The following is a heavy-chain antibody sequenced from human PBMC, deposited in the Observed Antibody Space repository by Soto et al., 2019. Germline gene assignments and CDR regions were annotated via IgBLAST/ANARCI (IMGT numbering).Heavy chain of an antibody. V-gene: IGHV3-9*01. Sequence: GGSLILSCGASGFTFDDYAVHWVRHAPGKGLEWVSSISWNSGSIAYADSVKGRFTISRDNAKNSLFLQMSSLRPEDTALYYCAKALDYDSSGYYYFDYWGQGTLVTVSS. J-gene: IGHJ4*02. CDR3: AKALDYDSSGYYYFDY. CDR2: ISWNSGSI. CDR1: GFTFDDYA. D-gene: IGHD3-22*01.